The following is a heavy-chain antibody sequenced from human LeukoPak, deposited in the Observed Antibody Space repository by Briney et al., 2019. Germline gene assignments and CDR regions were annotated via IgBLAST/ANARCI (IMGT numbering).Heavy chain of an antibody. V-gene: IGHV4-59*08. D-gene: IGHD3-22*01. CDR3: ARGDYDSSGYR. CDR2: IYYSGST. Sequence: SETLSLTCTVSGGSISSYYWSWIRQPPGKGLEWIGYIYYSGSTNYNPSLKSRVTISVDTSKNQFSLKLSSVTAADTAVYYCARGDYDSSGYRWGQGTLVTVSS. J-gene: IGHJ4*02. CDR1: GGSISSYY.